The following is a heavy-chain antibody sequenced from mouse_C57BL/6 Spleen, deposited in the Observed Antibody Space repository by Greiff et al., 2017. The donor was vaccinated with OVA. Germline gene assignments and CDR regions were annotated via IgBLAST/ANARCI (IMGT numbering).Heavy chain of an antibody. CDR1: GFTFSSYA. CDR2: ISSGGDYI. CDR3: TGSNYEAWFAY. J-gene: IGHJ3*01. V-gene: IGHV5-9-1*02. Sequence: EVKVVESGEGLVKPGGSLKLSCAASGFTFSSYAMSWVRQTPEKRLEWVAYISSGGDYIYYADTVKGRFTISRDNARNTLYLQMSSLKSEDTAMYYCTGSNYEAWFAYWGQGTLVTVSA. D-gene: IGHD2-5*01.